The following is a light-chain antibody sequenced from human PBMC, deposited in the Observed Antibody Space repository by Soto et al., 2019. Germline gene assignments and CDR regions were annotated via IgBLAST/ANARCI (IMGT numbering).Light chain of an antibody. J-gene: IGKJ4*01. V-gene: IGKV1-9*01. Sequence: DIQLTQSPSFLSASVGDRVTISCRASQGISDYLAWYQQKPGKAPKLLIYGASTLKSGVPSRFSGSASGTEFTLTISSLQPEDFATYFCQQFNAYPFTFGGGTKLEIK. CDR3: QQFNAYPFT. CDR1: QGISDY. CDR2: GAS.